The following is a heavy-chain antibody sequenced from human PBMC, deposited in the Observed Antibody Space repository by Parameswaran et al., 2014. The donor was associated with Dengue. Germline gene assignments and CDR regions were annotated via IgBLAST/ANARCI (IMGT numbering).Heavy chain of an antibody. Sequence: RQPPGKGLEWIGSIYHSGSTYYNPSLKSRVTISVDTSKNQFSLKLSSVTAADTAVYYCARDTMVRGVYFDYWGQGTLVTVSS. D-gene: IGHD3-10*01. CDR2: IYHSGST. V-gene: IGHV4-38-2*02. J-gene: IGHJ4*02. CDR3: ARDTMVRGVYFDY.